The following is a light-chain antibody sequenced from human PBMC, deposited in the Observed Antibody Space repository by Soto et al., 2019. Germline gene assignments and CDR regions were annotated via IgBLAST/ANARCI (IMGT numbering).Light chain of an antibody. CDR1: QDISNY. CDR2: DAS. V-gene: IGKV1-33*01. Sequence: DIQMTQSQTSLSASVGDRVTITCQSSQDISNYLNWYQQKPGKAPKLLIYDASNLETGVPSRFSGSGSGTEFTLTINSLQADDFATYYCQQHNSFLITFGQGTLLEIK. J-gene: IGKJ5*01. CDR3: QQHNSFLIT.